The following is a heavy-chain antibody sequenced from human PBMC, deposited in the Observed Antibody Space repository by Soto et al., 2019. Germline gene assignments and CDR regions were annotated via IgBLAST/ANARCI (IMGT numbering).Heavy chain of an antibody. CDR2: IYPGDSAT. V-gene: IGHV5-51*01. CDR3: SRRLSAIEGFDY. J-gene: IGHJ4*02. D-gene: IGHD2-21*01. CDR1: GYSFTTSW. Sequence: PGESLKISCQGSGYSFTTSWIGWVRQMPGKGLEWMGLIYPGDSATRYSPSFQGQVTITVDKSINAAYLQWSGLKASDTAIYYCSRRLSAIEGFDYWGQGTVVTVSA.